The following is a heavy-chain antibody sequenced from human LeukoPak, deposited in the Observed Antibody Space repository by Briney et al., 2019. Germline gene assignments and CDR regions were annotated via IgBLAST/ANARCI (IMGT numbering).Heavy chain of an antibody. J-gene: IGHJ4*02. V-gene: IGHV5-51*01. Sequence: GESLKISCKGSGYKFTNYWIAWVRQMPGQGLEWLGIIYPRDSDTRYSPSFQGQVTISVETSIDTAYLQWSSVRASDTAMYYCARLLAAPYYINYWGQGTLVTVSS. CDR3: ARLLAAPYYINY. CDR2: IYPRDSDT. CDR1: GYKFTNYW. D-gene: IGHD6-25*01.